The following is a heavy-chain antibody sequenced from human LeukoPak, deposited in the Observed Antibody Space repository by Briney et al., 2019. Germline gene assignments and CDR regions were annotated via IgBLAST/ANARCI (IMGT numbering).Heavy chain of an antibody. CDR2: IIPIFGTA. D-gene: IGHD3-10*01. CDR1: GGTFTSYA. Sequence: SVKVSCKASGGTFTSYAISWVRQAPGQGLEWMGGIIPIFGTANYAQKFQGRVTITADKSTSTAYMELSSLRSEDTAVYYCARVLWFGEFHYYFDYWGQGTLVTVSS. J-gene: IGHJ4*02. CDR3: ARVLWFGEFHYYFDY. V-gene: IGHV1-69*06.